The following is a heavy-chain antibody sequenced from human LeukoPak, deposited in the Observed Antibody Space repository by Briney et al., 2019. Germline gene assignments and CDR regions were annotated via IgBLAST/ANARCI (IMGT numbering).Heavy chain of an antibody. CDR2: IYTSGST. Sequence: PSQTLSLTCTVSGGSISSGSYYWSWIRQPAGKGLEWNRRIYTSGSTNYNPSLKSRVTISVDTSKNQFSLKLSSVTAADTAVYYCVGTYDILTGYTPYFDYWGQGTLVTVSS. CDR3: VGTYDILTGYTPYFDY. D-gene: IGHD3-9*01. J-gene: IGHJ4*02. V-gene: IGHV4-61*02. CDR1: GGSISSGSYY.